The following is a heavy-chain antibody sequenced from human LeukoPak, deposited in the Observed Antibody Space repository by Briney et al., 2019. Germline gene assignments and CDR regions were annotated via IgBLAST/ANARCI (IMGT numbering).Heavy chain of an antibody. Sequence: GGSLRLSCAASGFTFSSYAMGWVRQAPGKGLEWVSSISGSGGSTYYADSVKGRFTISRDNSKNTLYLQMNSLRAEDTAVYYCAKAHHVLLWFGELLLPFDYWGQGTLVTVSS. CDR3: AKAHHVLLWFGELLLPFDY. CDR1: GFTFSSYA. D-gene: IGHD3-10*01. V-gene: IGHV3-23*01. CDR2: ISGSGGST. J-gene: IGHJ4*02.